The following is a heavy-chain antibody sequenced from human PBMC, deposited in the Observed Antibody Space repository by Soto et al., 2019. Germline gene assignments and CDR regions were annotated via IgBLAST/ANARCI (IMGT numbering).Heavy chain of an antibody. D-gene: IGHD3-22*01. V-gene: IGHV5-10-1*01. CDR3: ARRLPYYYDSSGYNDAFDI. Sequence: GESLKISCKGSGYSFTSYWISWVRQMPGKGLEWMGRIDPSDSYTNYSPSFQGHVTISADKSISTAYLQWSSLRASDTAMYYCARRLPYYYDSSGYNDAFDIWGQGTMVTVSS. CDR1: GYSFTSYW. J-gene: IGHJ3*02. CDR2: IDPSDSYT.